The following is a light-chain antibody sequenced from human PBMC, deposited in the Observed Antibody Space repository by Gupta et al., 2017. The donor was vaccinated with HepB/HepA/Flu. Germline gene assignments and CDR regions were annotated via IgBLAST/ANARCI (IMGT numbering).Light chain of an antibody. CDR3: QQANSFPWT. J-gene: IGKJ1*01. CDR2: AAS. V-gene: IGKV1-12*02. Sequence: DIQITQSPSSVSASVGDRVTITCRASHGSSSWLAWYQQKPGKAPKLLIYAASSVQSGVPSRFSGSGSGTDFTLTISSLQPEDFATYYCQQANSFPWTFGQGTKVEIK. CDR1: HGSSSW.